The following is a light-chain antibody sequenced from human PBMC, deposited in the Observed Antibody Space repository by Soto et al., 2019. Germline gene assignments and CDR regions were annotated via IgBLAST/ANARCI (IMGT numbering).Light chain of an antibody. CDR3: QQYNNWPLT. J-gene: IGKJ4*01. CDR1: QSVGGY. V-gene: IGKV3-15*01. Sequence: EIVLTQSPATLSLSPGERATLSCRASQSVGGYLAWYQQKPGQAPRLLIYGASTRATDIPARFSGSGSGTEFTLTISSLQSEDFALYYCQQYNNWPLTFGGGTKVDIK. CDR2: GAS.